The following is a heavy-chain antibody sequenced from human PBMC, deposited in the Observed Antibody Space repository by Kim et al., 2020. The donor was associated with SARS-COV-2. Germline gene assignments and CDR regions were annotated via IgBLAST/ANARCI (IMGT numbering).Heavy chain of an antibody. CDR2: IYYSGST. Sequence: SENLSLTCTVSGGSISSSSYYWGWIRQPPGKGLEWIGSIYYSGSTYYNPSLKSRVTISVDTSKNQFSLKLSSVTAADTAVYYCARLGSAYYYYGMDVWG. J-gene: IGHJ6*02. CDR1: GGSISSSSYY. CDR3: ARLGSAYYYYGMDV. V-gene: IGHV4-39*01. D-gene: IGHD1-26*01.